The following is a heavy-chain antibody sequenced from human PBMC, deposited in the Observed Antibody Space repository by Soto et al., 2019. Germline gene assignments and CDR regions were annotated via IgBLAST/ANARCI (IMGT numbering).Heavy chain of an antibody. J-gene: IGHJ5*02. CDR3: ATSYDTGFDP. CDR2: ITPNSGYT. D-gene: IGHD3-9*01. Sequence: QLQLTQSGGEARKPGASVRVSCAASGYKFSTYAISWLRQAPGQGLEWMGLITPNSGYTNYAQKFQGRLILTTDIPSSTAYMELTSLRYDETAIYYCATSYDTGFDPWGQGTLVSVS. CDR1: GYKFSTYA. V-gene: IGHV1-18*01.